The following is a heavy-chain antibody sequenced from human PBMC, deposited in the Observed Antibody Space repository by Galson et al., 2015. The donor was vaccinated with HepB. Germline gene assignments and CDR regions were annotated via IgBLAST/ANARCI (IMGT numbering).Heavy chain of an antibody. Sequence: SGAEVKQPGESLKISCKGSGYSFSTYWIAWVRQMPGKGLEWMGIIYPDDSDIRYSPSFQDQVTISVDKSISTAYLQWSSLKASDTAMYFCARHGPRGVAGLGKSFNYWGQGCLVIVS. CDR2: IYPDDSDI. J-gene: IGHJ4*02. CDR3: ARHGPRGVAGLGKSFNY. D-gene: IGHD6-19*01. CDR1: GYSFSTYW. V-gene: IGHV5-51*01.